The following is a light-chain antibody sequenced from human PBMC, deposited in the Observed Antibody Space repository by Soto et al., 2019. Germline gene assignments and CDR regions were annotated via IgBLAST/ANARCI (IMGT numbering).Light chain of an antibody. Sequence: IQMTQSPSTLSASVGDTVTITCRASQTISGWLGWYQQRPRKAPNLLIFDASTLESGVPSRFSGSGSGTTFTLTISSLQSDDFATYYCLQYNGYYRAFGQGTKVDIK. CDR1: QTISGW. J-gene: IGKJ1*01. CDR2: DAS. CDR3: LQYNGYYRA. V-gene: IGKV1-5*01.